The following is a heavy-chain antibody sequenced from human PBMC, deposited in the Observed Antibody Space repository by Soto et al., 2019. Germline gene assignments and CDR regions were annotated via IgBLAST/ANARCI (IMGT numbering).Heavy chain of an antibody. V-gene: IGHV1-2*04. D-gene: IGHD3-9*01. Sequence: QVQLVQSGAEVKKPGASVKVSCKASGYTFTGYYMHWVRQAPGQGLEWMGWINPNSGGTNYAQKFQGWVTMTRDTSISTAYMELSRLRSDDTAVYYCARSHYDILTGYLSEVWGLFDYWGQGTLVTVSS. J-gene: IGHJ4*02. CDR1: GYTFTGYY. CDR3: ARSHYDILTGYLSEVWGLFDY. CDR2: INPNSGGT.